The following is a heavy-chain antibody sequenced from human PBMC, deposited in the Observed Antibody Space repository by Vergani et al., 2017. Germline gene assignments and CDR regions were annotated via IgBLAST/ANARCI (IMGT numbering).Heavy chain of an antibody. J-gene: IGHJ6*02. D-gene: IGHD5-24*01. Sequence: QVQLQESGPGLVKPSQTLSLSCTVSGGSIRSGSYFWSWIRQPAGKGLEWIGRIHTSGSTSYNPSLKSRVILSVDTSKNQFSLKLSYVTAADTAVYYCAREGSMATISFYYALDVWGQGTMVTVSS. V-gene: IGHV4-61*02. CDR1: GGSIRSGSYF. CDR2: IHTSGST. CDR3: AREGSMATISFYYALDV.